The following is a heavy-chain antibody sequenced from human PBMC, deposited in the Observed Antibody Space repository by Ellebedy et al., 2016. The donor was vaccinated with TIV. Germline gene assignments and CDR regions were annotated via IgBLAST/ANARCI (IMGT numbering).Heavy chain of an antibody. CDR1: GYTFTGNY. V-gene: IGHV1-2*02. J-gene: IGHJ4*02. CDR2: INPNNGGT. CDR3: TVTVHGL. D-gene: IGHD3/OR15-3a*01. Sequence: ASVKVSXXASGYTFTGNYIHWVRQAPGQGLEWMGWINPNNGGTSYAQRFQGRVTMTWDMSISTGYMELSGLKSDDTAVLYCTVTVHGLWGQGTLVTVSS.